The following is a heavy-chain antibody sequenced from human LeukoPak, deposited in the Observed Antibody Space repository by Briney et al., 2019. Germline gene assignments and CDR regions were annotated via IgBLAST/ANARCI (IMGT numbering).Heavy chain of an antibody. V-gene: IGHV3-15*01. CDR1: GFTFTNAW. J-gene: IGHJ4*02. D-gene: IGHD5/OR15-5a*01. CDR2: IKSNPDGGTA. CDR3: VTVYDHGAR. Sequence: GGSLRLSCVGSGFTFTNAWMDWARQAPGKGLEWVGRIKSNPDGGTADYAAPVKGRFIISRDDSKNTLYLHMNTLKTEDTAVYYCVTVYDHGARWGQGTLVTVFS.